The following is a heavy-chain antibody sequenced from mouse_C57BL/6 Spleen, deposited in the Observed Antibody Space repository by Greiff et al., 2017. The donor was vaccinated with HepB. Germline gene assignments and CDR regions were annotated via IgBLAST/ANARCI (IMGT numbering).Heavy chain of an antibody. D-gene: IGHD4-1*01. CDR2: ISDGGSYT. CDR3: AREDWDGAWFAY. Sequence: EVHLVESGGGLVKPGGSLKLSCAASGFTFSSYAMSWVRQTPEKRLEWVATISDGGSYTYYPDNVKGRFTITRDNAKNNLYLQMSHLKSEDTAMYYCAREDWDGAWFAYWGQGTLVTVSA. J-gene: IGHJ3*01. V-gene: IGHV5-4*01. CDR1: GFTFSSYA.